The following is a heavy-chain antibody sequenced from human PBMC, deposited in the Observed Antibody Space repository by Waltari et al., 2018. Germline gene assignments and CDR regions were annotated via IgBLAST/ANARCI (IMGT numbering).Heavy chain of an antibody. J-gene: IGHJ3*02. CDR1: GFTFSSYW. Sequence: EVQLVESGGGLVQPGGSLRLSCAASGFTFSSYWMSWVRQAPGKGLEGVANIKQDGREKYYVDSVKGRFIISRDNAKNSLYLQMNSLRAEDTAVYYCARAYDSSGYYFVGDAFDIWGQGTMVTVSS. D-gene: IGHD3-22*01. CDR3: ARAYDSSGYYFVGDAFDI. V-gene: IGHV3-7*04. CDR2: IKQDGREK.